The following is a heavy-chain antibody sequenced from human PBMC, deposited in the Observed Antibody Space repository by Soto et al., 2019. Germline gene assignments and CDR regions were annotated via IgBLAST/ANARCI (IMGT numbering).Heavy chain of an antibody. CDR3: TKVYSNIWPNDWFDP. J-gene: IGHJ5*02. Sequence: EVQLLESGGGWLQPGGSLRLSCAASGFTFSSYAMNWVRQAPGKGLEWVSGITGSGASSYYSDSVKGRFTISRDNSKNTLYLQMNSLRAEDTAVYYCTKVYSNIWPNDWFDPWGQGTLVTVSS. CDR2: ITGSGASS. V-gene: IGHV3-23*01. D-gene: IGHD1-26*01. CDR1: GFTFSSYA.